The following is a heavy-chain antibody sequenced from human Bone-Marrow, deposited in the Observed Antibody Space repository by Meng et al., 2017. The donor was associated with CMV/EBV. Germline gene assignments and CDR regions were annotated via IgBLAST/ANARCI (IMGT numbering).Heavy chain of an antibody. J-gene: IGHJ6*02. CDR1: GFTFSSYG. D-gene: IGHD2-2*01. CDR3: ARYCSSTSCYYYYGMDV. Sequence: GESLKISCAASGFTFSSYGMHWVRQAPGKGLEWVSNIKQDGSEKYYVDSVKGRFTISRDNAKNSLYLQMNSLRAEDTAVYYCARYCSSTSCYYYYGMDVWGQGTTVTV. V-gene: IGHV3-7*01. CDR2: IKQDGSEK.